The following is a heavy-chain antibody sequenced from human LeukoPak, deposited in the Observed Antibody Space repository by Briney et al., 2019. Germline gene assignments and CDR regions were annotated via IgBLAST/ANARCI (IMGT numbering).Heavy chain of an antibody. V-gene: IGHV3-23*01. D-gene: IGHD3-16*01. CDR1: GITFGRYW. Sequence: GGSLRLSCAASGITFGRYWMSWVRQAPGKGLEWVSGISGSGGNTYYADSVKGRFTISRDNSKNTLYLQMNSLRAEDTAVYYCAKDDNYIRFLSWGQGTLVTVSS. CDR3: AKDDNYIRFLS. CDR2: ISGSGGNT. J-gene: IGHJ5*02.